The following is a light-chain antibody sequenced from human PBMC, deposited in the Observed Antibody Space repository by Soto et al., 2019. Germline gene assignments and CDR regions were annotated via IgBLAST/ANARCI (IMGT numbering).Light chain of an antibody. CDR1: SSNIGSNY. V-gene: IGLV1-47*02. CDR2: SNN. J-gene: IGLJ1*01. CDR3: AAWDDSLSAYV. Sequence: QSALTQPPSASGTPGQRVTISCSGSSSNIGSNYVYWYQQLPGTAPKLVIYSNNQRPSGVPDRFSGSKSGTSASLAISGLRSEDEADYYCAAWDDSLSAYVFGTGTKVTVL.